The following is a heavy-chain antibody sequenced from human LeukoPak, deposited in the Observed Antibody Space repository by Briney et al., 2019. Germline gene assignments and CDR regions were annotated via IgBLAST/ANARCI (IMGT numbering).Heavy chain of an antibody. CDR1: GYSISSGYY. D-gene: IGHD3-9*01. Sequence: PSETLSLTCTVSGYSISSGYYWAWIRQPPGKGLEWIGSIFHSGSTNYNPSLKSRVTISVDTSKNQFSLKLSSVTAADTAVYYCARRAGLRYFDWFEYYFDYWGQGTLVTVSS. V-gene: IGHV4-38-2*02. CDR2: IFHSGST. J-gene: IGHJ4*02. CDR3: ARRAGLRYFDWFEYYFDY.